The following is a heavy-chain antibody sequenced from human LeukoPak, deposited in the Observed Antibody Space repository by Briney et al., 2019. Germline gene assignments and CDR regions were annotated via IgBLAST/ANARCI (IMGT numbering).Heavy chain of an antibody. V-gene: IGHV3-9*01. CDR2: ISWNSGRI. CDR3: ARVQHHSVSWFYFDC. Sequence: PGGSLRLSCTASAFTFDDYGMHWVRQAPGKGLEWVSGISWNSGRIDYADSVKGRFTISRDNAKKSLFLQMNSLTVEDTAVYYCARVQHHSVSWFYFDCWGQGTLVTVSS. D-gene: IGHD6-13*01. CDR1: AFTFDDYG. J-gene: IGHJ4*02.